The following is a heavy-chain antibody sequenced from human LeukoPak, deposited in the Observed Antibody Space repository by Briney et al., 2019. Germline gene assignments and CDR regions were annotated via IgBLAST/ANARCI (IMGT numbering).Heavy chain of an antibody. CDR3: ALEYSSSSGYYYYYMDV. CDR1: GYTFTSYA. J-gene: IGHJ6*03. CDR2: ISTNTGNP. Sequence: ALVKVSCKASGYTFTSYAMNWVRLAPGQRREWMGWISTNTGNPTYAQGFTGRFVFSLDTSVSTAYLQISSLKAEDTAVYYCALEYSSSSGYYYYYMDVWGKGTTVTVSS. D-gene: IGHD6-6*01. V-gene: IGHV7-4-1*02.